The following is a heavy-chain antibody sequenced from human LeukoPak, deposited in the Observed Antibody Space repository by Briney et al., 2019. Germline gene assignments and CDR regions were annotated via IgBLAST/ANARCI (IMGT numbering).Heavy chain of an antibody. CDR2: ISYDGSNE. D-gene: IGHD3-22*01. CDR3: ARDLKHLYDSSGSNFDY. J-gene: IGHJ4*02. V-gene: IGHV3-30*04. Sequence: HPGRSLRLSCAASGFTFSSYVMHWVRQAPGKGLEWVAIISYDGSNEYYADSVKGRFTISRDNAKNSLYLQMNSLRAEDTAVYYCARDLKHLYDSSGSNFDYWGQGTLVTVSS. CDR1: GFTFSSYV.